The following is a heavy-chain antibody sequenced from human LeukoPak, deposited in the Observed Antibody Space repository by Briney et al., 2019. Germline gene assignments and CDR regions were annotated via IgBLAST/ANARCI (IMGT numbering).Heavy chain of an antibody. CDR3: ARDRDSSGLYGGADL. Sequence: TGGSLRLSCAASGFSFSFSNMNWVRQAPGKGLEWVSYISSTNGHTYYADSVNGRFTISRDTAKNSLYLQMNSLRVEDTAIYFCARDRDSSGLYGGADLWGQGVLVTVSA. J-gene: IGHJ5*02. V-gene: IGHV3-21*03. CDR2: ISSTNGHT. CDR1: GFSFSFSN. D-gene: IGHD6-19*01.